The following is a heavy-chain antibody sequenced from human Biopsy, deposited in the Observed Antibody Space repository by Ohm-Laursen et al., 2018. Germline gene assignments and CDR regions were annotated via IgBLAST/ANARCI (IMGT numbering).Heavy chain of an antibody. J-gene: IGHJ4*02. D-gene: IGHD3-3*01. CDR3: ARQVDFWSGYVDY. CDR2: IYYSGNT. Sequence: SETLSLTWAVSGYSVTNDYYWGWIRQSPGKGLEWIGNIYYSGNTDYSPSLKSRVTISVDTSNNQFSLKLRSVTAADTAVYYCARQVDFWSGYVDYWGQGTLVAVSS. CDR1: GYSVTNDYY. V-gene: IGHV4-38-2*01.